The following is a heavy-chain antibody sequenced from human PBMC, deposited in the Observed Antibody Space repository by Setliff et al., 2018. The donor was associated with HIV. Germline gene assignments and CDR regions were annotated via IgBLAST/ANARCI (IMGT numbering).Heavy chain of an antibody. V-gene: IGHV3-11*04. CDR2: IGGSGAV. Sequence: GGSLRLSCAVSGFTFNDYYMSWIRQAPGKGLEYISYIGGSGAVTYADSVKGRFTISRDNARNSLYLQLNSLRAEDTAVYYCARDRGGSYTPLDFWGQGTLVTVS. J-gene: IGHJ4*02. CDR1: GFTFNDYY. CDR3: ARDRGGSYTPLDF. D-gene: IGHD1-26*01.